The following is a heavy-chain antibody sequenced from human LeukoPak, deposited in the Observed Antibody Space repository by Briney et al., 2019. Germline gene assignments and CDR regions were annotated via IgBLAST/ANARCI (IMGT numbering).Heavy chain of an antibody. J-gene: IGHJ4*02. D-gene: IGHD1-26*01. CDR1: GFTFNGYY. CDR2: VNPNSGGT. V-gene: IGHV1-2*02. Sequence: ASVKDSCKASGFTFNGYYIHWVRLAPGQGLEWMGWVNPNSGGTNYAQKFQGRVTMTWDTSVSTAYMELSRLKSDDTAVYYCARVLLEATTSLDYWGQGTLVTVSS. CDR3: ARVLLEATTSLDY.